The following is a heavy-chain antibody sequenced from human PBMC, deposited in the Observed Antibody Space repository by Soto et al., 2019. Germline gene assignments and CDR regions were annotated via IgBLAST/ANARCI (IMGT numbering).Heavy chain of an antibody. CDR3: ARDTGDGTSDF. V-gene: IGHV1-3*01. D-gene: IGHD7-27*01. CDR1: GYTFSSYA. Sequence: ASVKVSCKASGYTFSSYAMHWVRQAPGQRLEWMGWINAGYGNTKSSQKFQDRVTISRDTSASTAYMELTSLRSEDTAVYYCARDTGDGTSDFWGQGTLVTVSS. CDR2: INAGYGNT. J-gene: IGHJ4*02.